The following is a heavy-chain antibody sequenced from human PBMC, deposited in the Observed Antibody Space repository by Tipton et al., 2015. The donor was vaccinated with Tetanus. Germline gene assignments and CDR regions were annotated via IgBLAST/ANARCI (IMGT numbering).Heavy chain of an antibody. D-gene: IGHD6-13*01. CDR2: IYTSGST. V-gene: IGHV4-61*02. CDR1: GDSLSNGDYY. CDR3: ARGWGSSWYYFDY. Sequence: LRLSCTVSGDSLSNGDYYWSWIQQPAGKGLEWIGRIYTSGSTNYNPSLKSRVTMSVDTSKRQFSLKLNSVTAADTAVYYCARGWGSSWYYFDYWGQGILVTVSS. J-gene: IGHJ4*02.